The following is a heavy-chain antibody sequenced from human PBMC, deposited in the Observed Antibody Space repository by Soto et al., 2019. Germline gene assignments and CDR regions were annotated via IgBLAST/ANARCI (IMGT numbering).Heavy chain of an antibody. D-gene: IGHD3-9*01. Sequence: GGSLRLSSAASGFTFSDYAMSWIRQAPGKDLAWVSSIIGRGGTIYSADSVKGRFTISRDNSKNTLLLQMNSLRAEDTAVYYCARGGLRYFDRWGQGTMVTVS. J-gene: IGHJ3*01. CDR2: IIGRGGTI. V-gene: IGHV3-23*01. CDR3: ARGGLRYFDR. CDR1: GFTFSDYA.